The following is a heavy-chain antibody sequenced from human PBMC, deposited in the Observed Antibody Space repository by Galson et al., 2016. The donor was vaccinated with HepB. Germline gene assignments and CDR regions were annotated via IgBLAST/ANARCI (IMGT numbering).Heavy chain of an antibody. Sequence: SVKVSCKASGYTFTSYYIHWVRQAPGQGLEWMGIINPSGGSTSYAQTFQGRIAMTRDTSKSTVYMELSSLRSEDSAVYYCAREGSVTSYFDSWGQGTVVTVSS. CDR3: AREGSVTSYFDS. J-gene: IGHJ4*02. V-gene: IGHV1-46*01. CDR1: GYTFTSYY. CDR2: INPSGGST. D-gene: IGHD2-2*01.